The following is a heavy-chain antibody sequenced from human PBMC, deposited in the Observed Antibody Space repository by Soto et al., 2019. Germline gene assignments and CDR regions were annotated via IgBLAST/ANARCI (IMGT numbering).Heavy chain of an antibody. CDR2: IKGDGSDR. D-gene: IGHD3-16*01. J-gene: IGHJ3*02. CDR1: GFTFSTFW. Sequence: EVELVESGGGLVQPGGSLRLSCAAAGFTFSTFWMSWVRQAPGKGLEWVANIKGDGSDRRYVDSLKGRFTISRDNAKNSLYLQRNSRKVEDTAMYYCGRGGGSLDIWGQGTMVTVSS. V-gene: IGHV3-7*04. CDR3: GRGGGSLDI.